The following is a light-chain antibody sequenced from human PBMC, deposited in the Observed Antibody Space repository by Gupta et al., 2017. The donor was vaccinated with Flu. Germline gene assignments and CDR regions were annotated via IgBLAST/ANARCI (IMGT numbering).Light chain of an antibody. Sequence: GTLCLSPGERGTLSCRASQSVRNDYLAWYQQRPGQSPRLLIYGASNRATGIPDRFSGSGSGTDFTLTISRLEPEDFAVYYCQQCSDSPLTFGQGTKLEIK. J-gene: IGKJ2*01. CDR3: QQCSDSPLT. CDR1: QSVRNDY. V-gene: IGKV3-20*01. CDR2: GAS.